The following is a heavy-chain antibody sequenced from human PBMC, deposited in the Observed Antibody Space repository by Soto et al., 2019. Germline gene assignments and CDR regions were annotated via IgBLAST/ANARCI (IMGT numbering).Heavy chain of an antibody. CDR2: ISAHNGNT. Sequence: SEYLSCKGCGYAFTTYGIRRMAQTPGQALAWCGCISAHNGNTNYAQKLQGRVTMTTDTSTSTAYMELRSLRSYDTAVYYCARYAPPRRDSHVASVLWG. CDR3: ARYAPPRRDSHVASVL. J-gene: IGHJ2*01. CDR1: GYAFTTYG. V-gene: IGHV1-18*01. D-gene: IGHD3-10*02.